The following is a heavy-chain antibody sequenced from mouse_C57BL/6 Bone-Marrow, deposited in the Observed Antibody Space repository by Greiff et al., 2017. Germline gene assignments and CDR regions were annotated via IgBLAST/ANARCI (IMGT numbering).Heavy chain of an antibody. V-gene: IGHV1-26*01. D-gene: IGHD3-3*01. Sequence: EVQLQQSGPELVKPGASVKISCKASGYTFTDYYMNWVKQSHGKSLEWIGDINPNNGGTSYNQKFKGKATLTVDKSSSTAYMELRSLTSEDSAVYYCARRDLGRFAYWGQGTLVTVSA. CDR2: INPNNGGT. CDR3: ARRDLGRFAY. CDR1: GYTFTDYY. J-gene: IGHJ3*01.